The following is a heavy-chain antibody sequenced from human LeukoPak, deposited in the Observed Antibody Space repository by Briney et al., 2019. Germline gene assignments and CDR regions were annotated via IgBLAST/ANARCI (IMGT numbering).Heavy chain of an antibody. Sequence: RASVKVSCKASGYTFTDYYIHWVRQAPGQGLEWMGWINPSSGATYYAQKFQGRISMTRDTSISTAYMELSGLRSDDTAVYYCARDGDSLWKSLDVWGKGTTVTVSS. CDR3: ARDGDSLWKSLDV. V-gene: IGHV1-2*02. CDR2: INPSSGAT. D-gene: IGHD7-27*01. J-gene: IGHJ6*04. CDR1: GYTFTDYY.